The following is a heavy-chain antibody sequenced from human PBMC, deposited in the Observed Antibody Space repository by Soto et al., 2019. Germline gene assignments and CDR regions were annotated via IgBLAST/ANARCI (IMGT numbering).Heavy chain of an antibody. CDR2: ISAYNGNT. J-gene: IGHJ6*02. V-gene: IGHV1-18*01. Sequence: ASVKVSCKASGYTFTSYVISWVLQGPGQGLEWMGWISAYNGNTNYAQKLQGRVTMTTDTSTSTAYMELRSLRSDDTAVYYCARGNTYYDFWSGPRDYYGMDVWGQGTTVTVSS. D-gene: IGHD3-3*01. CDR3: ARGNTYYDFWSGPRDYYGMDV. CDR1: GYTFTSYV.